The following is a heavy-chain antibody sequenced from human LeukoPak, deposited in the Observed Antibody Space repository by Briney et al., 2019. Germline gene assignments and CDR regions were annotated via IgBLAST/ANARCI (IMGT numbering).Heavy chain of an antibody. V-gene: IGHV3-7*01. CDR3: SRGEFEWIQGSYGLSV. CDR2: IKQDGSEK. CDR1: GFAFTSYW. J-gene: IGHJ6*02. D-gene: IGHD5-18*01. Sequence: PGGSLRLSCAASGFAFTSYWMTWVRQAPGKGLEWVANIKQDGSEKYYVDSAKGRFTISRDNARNSLYLQMNSLRVEDTAVYYCSRGEFEWIQGSYGLSVWGQGTTVTVSS.